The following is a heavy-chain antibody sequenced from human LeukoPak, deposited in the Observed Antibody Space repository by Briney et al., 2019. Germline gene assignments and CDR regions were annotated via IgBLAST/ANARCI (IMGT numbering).Heavy chain of an antibody. CDR2: ISDSGGTT. J-gene: IGHJ5*02. CDR3: AKHTHNHGGFFDP. D-gene: IGHD2-15*01. CDR1: GFTLSTYG. Sequence: AGGSLRLSCAASGFTLSTYGMTWVRQAPGKGLEWVSSISDSGGTTQSADSVKGRFTISRDNSKNTLYLQMNSLRAEDTAEYYCAKHTHNHGGFFDPWGQGTLVTVSS. V-gene: IGHV3-23*01.